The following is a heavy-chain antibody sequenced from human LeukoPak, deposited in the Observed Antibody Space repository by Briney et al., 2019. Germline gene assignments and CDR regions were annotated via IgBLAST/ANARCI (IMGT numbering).Heavy chain of an antibody. D-gene: IGHD3-3*01. J-gene: IGHJ4*02. CDR1: GFRFSDYT. CDR2: IRDSAVDT. V-gene: IGHV3-23*01. Sequence: GGSLRLSCAASGFRFSDYTMSWVRQAPGKGLEWVSSIRDSAVDTYCADSVKDRFTISRDNSKNTLYLQMNNLRAEDTAVYYCAKSEVDFWSGFDNWGQGTLVSVSS. CDR3: AKSEVDFWSGFDN.